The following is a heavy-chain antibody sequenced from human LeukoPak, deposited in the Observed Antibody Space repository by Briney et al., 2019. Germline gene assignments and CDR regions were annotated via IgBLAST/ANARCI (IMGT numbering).Heavy chain of an antibody. J-gene: IGHJ6*03. CDR2: IIPIFGTA. CDR1: GGTFSSYA. V-gene: IGHV1-69*05. CDR3: ARAYSNYGHYYYYMDV. D-gene: IGHD4-11*01. Sequence: GASVTVYCKASGGTFSSYAISWVRQAPGQGLEWMGGIIPIFGTANYAQKFQGRVTITTDESTSTAYMELSSLRSEDTAVYYCARAYSNYGHYYYYMDVWGKGNTVTVSS.